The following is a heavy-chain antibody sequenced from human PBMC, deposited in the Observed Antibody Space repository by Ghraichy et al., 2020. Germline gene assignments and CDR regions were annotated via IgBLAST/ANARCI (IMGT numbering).Heavy chain of an antibody. CDR2: ISGSGSVT. CDR1: GFTFSTYD. CDR3: AKDLAGNDAFDM. V-gene: IGHV3-23*01. J-gene: IGHJ3*02. Sequence: GGSLRLSCAVSGFTFSTYDMNWVRQAPGKGLEWVSVISGSGSVTYYADSVKGRFTISRDNSKNTLYLQMNSLRAEDTAAYYCAKDLAGNDAFDMWGQGTLVTVSS.